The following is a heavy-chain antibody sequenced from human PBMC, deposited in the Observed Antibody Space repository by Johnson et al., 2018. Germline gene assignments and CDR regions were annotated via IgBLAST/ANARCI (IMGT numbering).Heavy chain of an antibody. CDR2: IRSRTNNFAT. CDR3: SRHSTSGWNWG. V-gene: IGHV3-73*01. CDR1: GFTFSASA. D-gene: IGHD6-19*01. Sequence: VQLVQSGGGLVQPGGSLKLSCSASGFTFSASAMHWVRQASGKGLEWVGRIRSRTNNFATSYATSLKGRFIISRDDSKNTAYLQMNNLQTEDTAVYYCSRHSTSGWNWGWGQGTLVTVSS. J-gene: IGHJ4*02.